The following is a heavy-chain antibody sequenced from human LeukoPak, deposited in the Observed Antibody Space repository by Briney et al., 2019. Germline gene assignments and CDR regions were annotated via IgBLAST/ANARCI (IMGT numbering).Heavy chain of an antibody. D-gene: IGHD3-16*02. Sequence: GASVKVSCKASGYTFTSYDINWVRQATGQGLEWMGWMNPNSGNTGYAQKFQGRVTMTRNTSISTAHMELSSLRSEDTAVYYCARVYDYVWGSYRYNPDAFDIWGQGTMVTVSS. J-gene: IGHJ3*02. CDR2: MNPNSGNT. CDR3: ARVYDYVWGSYRYNPDAFDI. V-gene: IGHV1-8*01. CDR1: GYTFTSYD.